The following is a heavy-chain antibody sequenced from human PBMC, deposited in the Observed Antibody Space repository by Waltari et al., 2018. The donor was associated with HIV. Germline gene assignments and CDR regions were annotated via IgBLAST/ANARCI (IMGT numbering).Heavy chain of an antibody. J-gene: IGHJ6*02. Sequence: EVQLVQSGAEVKKPGESLKISCKGSGYSFTSYWIGWVRQMPGKGLEWMGSIYPGDSDTRYSPSFQGQVTISADKSISTAYLQWSSLKASDTAMYYCARVIVVVTATEDGMDVWGQGTTVTVSS. CDR2: IYPGDSDT. D-gene: IGHD2-21*02. V-gene: IGHV5-51*01. CDR1: GYSFTSYW. CDR3: ARVIVVVTATEDGMDV.